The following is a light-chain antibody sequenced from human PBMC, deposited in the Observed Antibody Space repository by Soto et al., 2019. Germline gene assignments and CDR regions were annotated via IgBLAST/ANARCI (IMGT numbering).Light chain of an antibody. J-gene: IGLJ1*01. V-gene: IGLV2-14*01. CDR2: DVS. CDR3: SSYLGSSTLSGV. CDR1: TSDVGGYDY. Sequence: QSALTQPASVSGSPGQSITVSCTGTTSDVGGYDYVAWYQQHPGKAPKLMIYDVSSRPSGVSNRFSGSKSGNTACLTISGLQAEDESDYYCSSYLGSSTLSGVFGTGTKVTVI.